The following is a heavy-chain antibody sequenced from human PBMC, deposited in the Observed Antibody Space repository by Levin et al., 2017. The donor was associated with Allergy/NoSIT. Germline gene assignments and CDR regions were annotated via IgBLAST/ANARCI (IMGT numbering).Heavy chain of an antibody. CDR2: INANTGDT. J-gene: IGHJ6*03. D-gene: IGHD1-14*01. CDR1: GYTFTDHF. CDR3: AKGKPTTYFYYYIDV. V-gene: IGHV1-2*02. Sequence: GESLKISCQASGYTFTDHFIHWVRQAPGQGLEWMGWINANTGDTNYTQRFQGRVTMTRDTSLNTAYMEVSRLRSDDTAVYYCAKGKPTTYFYYYIDVWGKGTTVTVSS.